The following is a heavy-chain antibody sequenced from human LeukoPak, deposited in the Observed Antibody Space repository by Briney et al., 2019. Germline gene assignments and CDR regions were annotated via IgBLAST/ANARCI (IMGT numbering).Heavy chain of an antibody. J-gene: IGHJ6*03. Sequence: GESLKISCKGSGYSFTSYWIGWVRQMPGKGLEWMGIIYPGDSDTRYSPSFQGQVTISADKSISTAYLQWSSLKAPDTAMYYCARRRATVTTSLDYYYYMDVWGKGTTVTVSS. CDR2: IYPGDSDT. V-gene: IGHV5-51*01. D-gene: IGHD4-11*01. CDR3: ARRRATVTTSLDYYYYMDV. CDR1: GYSFTSYW.